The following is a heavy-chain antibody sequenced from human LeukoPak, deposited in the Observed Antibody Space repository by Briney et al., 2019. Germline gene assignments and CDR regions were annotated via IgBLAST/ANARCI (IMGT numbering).Heavy chain of an antibody. CDR2: ISYDGSNK. D-gene: IGHD6-13*01. CDR3: ARDSPYSQQQLAYYFDY. CDR1: GFTFSSYA. Sequence: GGSLRLSCAASGFTFSSYAMHWVRQAPGKGLEWVAVISYDGSNKYYADSVKGRFTISRDNSKTTLYPQMNSLRAEDTAVYYCARDSPYSQQQLAYYFDYWGQGTPVTVSS. V-gene: IGHV3-30*04. J-gene: IGHJ4*02.